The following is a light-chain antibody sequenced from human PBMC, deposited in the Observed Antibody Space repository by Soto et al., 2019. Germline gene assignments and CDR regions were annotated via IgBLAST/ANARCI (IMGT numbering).Light chain of an antibody. CDR1: SSYVGGYNY. CDR3: SSYTSSSTRV. V-gene: IGLV2-14*01. J-gene: IGLJ1*01. CDR2: DVS. Sequence: QSVLTQPASVSRSPGQSITISCTGTSSYVGGYNYVSWYQQHPGKAPKLMIYDVSNRPSGVSNRFSGSKSGNMASLTISGLQAEDEADYYCSSYTSSSTRVFGTSTKVTVL.